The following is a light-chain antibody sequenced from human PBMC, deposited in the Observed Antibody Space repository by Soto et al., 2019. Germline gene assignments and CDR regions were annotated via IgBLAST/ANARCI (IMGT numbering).Light chain of an antibody. CDR1: QSVNSN. J-gene: IGKJ4*01. CDR3: QQYNNWPPLT. Sequence: EIVMTQSPATLSLSPGERATLSCRASQSVNSNLAWYQQKPGQAPRLLIYDASTRATGIPARFSGSGSGTEFTLPVSSLQSEDFAVYYCQQYNNWPPLTFGRGTKVEIK. V-gene: IGKV3-15*01. CDR2: DAS.